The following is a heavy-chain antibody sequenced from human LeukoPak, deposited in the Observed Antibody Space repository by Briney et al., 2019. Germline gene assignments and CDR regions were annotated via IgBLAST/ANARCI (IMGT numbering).Heavy chain of an antibody. CDR1: GYTFTGYY. Sequence: RASVKVSCKASGYTFTGYYMHWVRQAPGQGLEWMGWINPNSGGTNYAQKFQGRVTMTRDTSISTAYMELSRLRSDDTAVYYCARSGLLRYFDWLLSGDAFDIWGQGTMVTVSS. V-gene: IGHV1-2*02. CDR2: INPNSGGT. D-gene: IGHD3-9*01. J-gene: IGHJ3*02. CDR3: ARSGLLRYFDWLLSGDAFDI.